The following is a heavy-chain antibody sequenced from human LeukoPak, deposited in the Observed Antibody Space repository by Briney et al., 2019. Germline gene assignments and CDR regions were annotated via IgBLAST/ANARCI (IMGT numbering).Heavy chain of an antibody. J-gene: IGHJ4*02. V-gene: IGHV3-33*01. CDR2: IWDDGSNT. D-gene: IGHD2-2*01. CDR3: ARDDCSTTPCYAY. CDR1: GFTFTNYG. Sequence: AGGSLGLSCTTSGFTFTNYGINWVRQAPGKGLEWVAAIWDDGSNTSYTDSVKGRFPVSRDISKNTVYLQMNGLKAEDTAVYYCARDDCSTTPCYAYWGQGTLVTVSS.